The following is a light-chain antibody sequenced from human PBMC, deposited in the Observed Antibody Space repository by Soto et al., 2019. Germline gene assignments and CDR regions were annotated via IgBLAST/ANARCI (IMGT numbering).Light chain of an antibody. Sequence: QSVLTQPASVSGSPGQSITISCTGTSSDVGDYNYVSWYQQHPGKAPKVMIYEVSKRPSGVPDRFSGSKSGNTASLTVSGLQAEDEADYYCSSYGGRNNLLFGGGTKVTVL. CDR3: SSYGGRNNLL. CDR1: SSDVGDYNY. J-gene: IGLJ2*01. CDR2: EVS. V-gene: IGLV2-8*01.